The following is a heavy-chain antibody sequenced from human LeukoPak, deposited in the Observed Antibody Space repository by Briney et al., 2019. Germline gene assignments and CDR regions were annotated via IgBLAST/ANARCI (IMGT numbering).Heavy chain of an antibody. CDR3: ARSYDSSGYYYGFES. CDR2: INHSGST. D-gene: IGHD3-22*01. CDR1: GGSFSGYY. Sequence: SETLSLTCAVYGGSFSGYYWSWIRQPPGKGLEWIGEINHSGSTNYNPSLKSRVTISVDTSKNQFSLKLSSVTAADTAVYYCARSYDSSGYYYGFESWGQGTLVTVSS. J-gene: IGHJ4*02. V-gene: IGHV4-34*01.